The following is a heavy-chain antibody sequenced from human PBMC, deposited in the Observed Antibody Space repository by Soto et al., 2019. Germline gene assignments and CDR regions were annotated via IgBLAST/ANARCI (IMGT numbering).Heavy chain of an antibody. J-gene: IGHJ4*02. CDR3: ARDWEFGY. V-gene: IGHV1-46*01. CDR2: INPSGDST. Sequence: ASVKVSCKASGGTFSSYAISWVRQAPGQGLEWMGGINPSGDSTSYAQKFQGRVTITRDTSTSTLFMELSSLRSEDTAVYFCARDWEFGYWGQGALVTVSS. D-gene: IGHD1-26*01. CDR1: GGTFSSYA.